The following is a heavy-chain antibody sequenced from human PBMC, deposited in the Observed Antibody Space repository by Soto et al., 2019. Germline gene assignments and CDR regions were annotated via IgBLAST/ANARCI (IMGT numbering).Heavy chain of an antibody. J-gene: IGHJ4*02. CDR1: GFTFSSYA. D-gene: IGHD1-26*01. CDR2: ISGSGGST. V-gene: IGHV3-23*01. Sequence: GGSLRLSCAASGFTFSSYAMSWVRQAPGKGLEWVSAISGSGGSTYYADSVKGRFTISRDNSKSTLYLQMNSLRAEDTAVYYCAKVEGYSGSYYSNYYFDYWGQGTLVTVSS. CDR3: AKVEGYSGSYYSNYYFDY.